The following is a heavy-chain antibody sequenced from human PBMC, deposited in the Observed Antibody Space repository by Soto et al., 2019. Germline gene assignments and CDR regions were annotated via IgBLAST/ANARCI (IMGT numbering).Heavy chain of an antibody. V-gene: IGHV1-46*01. Sequence: QVQLMQSGAEVKKPGASVKVSCKASGYTLTDYYIHWVRQAPGQGLEWMGTVNPSGGHTTYAQHFLGRVTMTRDTSTSTLYMELTSLTSDDTAIYYCARGGHVVVVTAALDYWGQGTLVTVSS. J-gene: IGHJ4*02. CDR1: GYTLTDYY. D-gene: IGHD2-21*02. CDR3: ARGGHVVVVTAALDY. CDR2: VNPSGGHT.